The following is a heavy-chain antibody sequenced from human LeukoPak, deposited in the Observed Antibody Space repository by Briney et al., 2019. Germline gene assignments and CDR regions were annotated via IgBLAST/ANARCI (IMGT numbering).Heavy chain of an antibody. CDR2: IPASGGST. J-gene: IGHJ4*02. D-gene: IGHD2-2*02. V-gene: IGHV3-23*01. Sequence: GGSLRLSCAASGFTFSSNVMIWVRQAPGKGLEWVSSIPASGGSTYYADSVKGRFTISRDNSKNSLYLQMNSLRAEDTAVYYCAKDRTLGYCSSTSCYRAFDYWGQGTLVTVSS. CDR3: AKDRTLGYCSSTSCYRAFDY. CDR1: GFTFSSNV.